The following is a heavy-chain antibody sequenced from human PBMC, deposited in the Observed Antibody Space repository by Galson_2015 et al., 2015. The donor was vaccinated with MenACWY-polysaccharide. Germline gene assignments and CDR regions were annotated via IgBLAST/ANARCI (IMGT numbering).Heavy chain of an antibody. CDR1: GYTFTSYG. D-gene: IGHD6-13*01. J-gene: IGHJ4*02. V-gene: IGHV1-18*01. Sequence: SVKVSCKASGYTFTSYGISWVRKAPGQGLEWMGWISTYNGNTNYAQMLQGRATMTTDTSASTAYMELRSLRSDDTSVYYCARDFRSSWYGHYFDYWGQGTLVTVSS. CDR2: ISTYNGNT. CDR3: ARDFRSSWYGHYFDY.